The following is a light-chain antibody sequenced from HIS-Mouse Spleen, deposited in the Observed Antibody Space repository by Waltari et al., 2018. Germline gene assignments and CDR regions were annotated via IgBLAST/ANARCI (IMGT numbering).Light chain of an antibody. CDR1: QSVSSSY. CDR2: GAS. Sequence: IVLTQSPCTLSLSPGERATLSCRASQSVSSSYLAWYQQKPGHAPRLLIYGASSRAIGIPERFSGSGSGTDFTLTISRLEPEDIAVYYCQQYGSSPLTFGGGTKVEIK. CDR3: QQYGSSPLT. V-gene: IGKV3-20*01. J-gene: IGKJ4*01.